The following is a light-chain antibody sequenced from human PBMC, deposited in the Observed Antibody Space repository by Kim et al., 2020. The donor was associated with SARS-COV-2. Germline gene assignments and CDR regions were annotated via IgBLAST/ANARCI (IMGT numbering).Light chain of an antibody. J-gene: IGKJ4*01. CDR1: QGIRDE. V-gene: IGKV1-6*01. CDR2: GAS. Sequence: ASGGDRVTYTCRASQGIRDELGWYQQTPGKAPKVLIYGASNLQSGVPSRFSGSGSGTDFTLTISSLQPEDFATYYCLQDKNFPLTFGGGTKVDIK. CDR3: LQDKNFPLT.